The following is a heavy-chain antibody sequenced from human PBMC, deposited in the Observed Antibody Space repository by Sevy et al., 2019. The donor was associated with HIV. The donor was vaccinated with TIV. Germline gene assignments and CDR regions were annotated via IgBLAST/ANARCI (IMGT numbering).Heavy chain of an antibody. CDR1: GYTFTSYG. J-gene: IGHJ4*02. CDR3: ARISPPPYSSGWYYFDY. Sequence: ASVKVSCKASGYTFTSYGISWVRQAPGQGLEWMGWISAYNGNTNYAQTLQGRVTMTTDTSTSTAYMELRSLRSDDTAVYYCARISPPPYSSGWYYFDYWGQGTLVTVSS. D-gene: IGHD6-19*01. CDR2: ISAYNGNT. V-gene: IGHV1-18*01.